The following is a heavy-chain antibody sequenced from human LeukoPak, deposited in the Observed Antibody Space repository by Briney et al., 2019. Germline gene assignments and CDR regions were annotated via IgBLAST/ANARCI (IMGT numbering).Heavy chain of an antibody. Sequence: GGSLRLSCAASGFTFSSYSMNWVRQASGKGLEWVGRIRSKANSYATAYAASVKGRFTISRDDSKNTAYLQMNSLKTEDTAVYYCTRLSGSYYSVGAFDIWGQETMVTVSS. J-gene: IGHJ3*02. CDR2: IRSKANSYAT. V-gene: IGHV3-73*01. CDR1: GFTFSSYS. CDR3: TRLSGSYYSVGAFDI. D-gene: IGHD1-26*01.